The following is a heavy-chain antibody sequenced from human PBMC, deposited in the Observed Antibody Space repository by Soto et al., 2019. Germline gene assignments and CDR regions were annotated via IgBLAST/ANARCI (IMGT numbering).Heavy chain of an antibody. CDR1: AHIFIYYY. Sequence: ASVKVSCKASAHIFIYYYVHWVRQAPGQRPEWMGWVKPNDGDTKIAQKFQGRVSMTSDTSISTAYLELSRLKSDDTAIYYCVSNLDCGGDCLESWGQGTLVTVSS. V-gene: IGHV1-2*02. J-gene: IGHJ4*02. CDR2: VKPNDGDT. CDR3: VSNLDCGGDCLES. D-gene: IGHD2-21*02.